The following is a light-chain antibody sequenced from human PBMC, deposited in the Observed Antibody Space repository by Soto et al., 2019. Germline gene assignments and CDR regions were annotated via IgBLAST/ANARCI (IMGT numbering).Light chain of an antibody. Sequence: QSVLTQPPSASGTPGQRVTISCSGSSSNIGSEYVVWYQHLPGTAPKLLIYRNNQRPSGVPDRFAGSKPGTSASLAISGLRSEDEADYYCAARDDSLSGHWVFGGGTKLTVL. CDR1: SSNIGSEY. CDR3: AARDDSLSGHWV. J-gene: IGLJ3*02. CDR2: RNN. V-gene: IGLV1-47*01.